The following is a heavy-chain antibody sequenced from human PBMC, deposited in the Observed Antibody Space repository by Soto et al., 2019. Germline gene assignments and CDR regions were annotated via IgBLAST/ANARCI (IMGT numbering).Heavy chain of an antibody. D-gene: IGHD5-12*01. Sequence: GESLRLSCAASGFTFSSYSMNWVRQAPGKGLEWVSSISSSSSYIYYADSVKGRFTISRDNAKNSLYLQMNSLRAEDTAVYYCARGRDGYNLYYFDYWGQGTLVTVSS. V-gene: IGHV3-21*01. CDR3: ARGRDGYNLYYFDY. CDR2: ISSSSSYI. J-gene: IGHJ4*02. CDR1: GFTFSSYS.